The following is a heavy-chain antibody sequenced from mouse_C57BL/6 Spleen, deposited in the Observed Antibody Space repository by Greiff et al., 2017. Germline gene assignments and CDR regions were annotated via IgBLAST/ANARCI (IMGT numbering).Heavy chain of an antibody. J-gene: IGHJ2*01. CDR3: ASLYYGYDGFDY. CDR1: GFTFSDYG. CDR2: ISSGSSTI. V-gene: IGHV5-17*01. Sequence: EVQVVESGGGLVKPGGSLKLSCAASGFTFSDYGMHWVRQAPEKGLEWVAYISSGSSTIYYADTVKGRFTISRDNAKNTLFLQMTSLRSEDTAMYYCASLYYGYDGFDYWGQGTTLTVSS. D-gene: IGHD2-2*01.